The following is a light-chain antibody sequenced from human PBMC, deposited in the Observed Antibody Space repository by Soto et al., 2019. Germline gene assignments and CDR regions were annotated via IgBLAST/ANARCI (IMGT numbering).Light chain of an antibody. V-gene: IGKV3-20*01. J-gene: IGKJ2*01. CDR2: GAS. CDR1: QSVSSSY. Sequence: EIVLTQSPGTLSLSPGERATLSCRASQSVSSSYLAWYQQKPGQAPGRLIDGASSRATGIPDRLSGSGSGTAFTLNISRVEPEDIAVYYCQQYGTSPYTFGQGTKLEI. CDR3: QQYGTSPYT.